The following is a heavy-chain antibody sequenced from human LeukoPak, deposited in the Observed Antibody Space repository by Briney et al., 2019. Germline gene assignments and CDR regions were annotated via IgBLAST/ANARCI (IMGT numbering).Heavy chain of an antibody. Sequence: GGSLRLSCAASGFTFSSYAMHWVRQAPGQGLEGMGIINPSGGSTSYAQKFQGRVTMTRDTSTSTVYMELSSLRSEDTAVYYCARGRPFSISSSVDWGFDPWDQGTLVTVSS. V-gene: IGHV1-46*01. CDR1: GFTFSSYA. CDR2: INPSGGST. J-gene: IGHJ5*02. D-gene: IGHD6-13*01. CDR3: ARGRPFSISSSVDWGFDP.